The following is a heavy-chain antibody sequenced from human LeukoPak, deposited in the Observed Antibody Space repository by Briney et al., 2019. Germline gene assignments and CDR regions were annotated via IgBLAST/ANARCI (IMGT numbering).Heavy chain of an antibody. J-gene: IGHJ4*02. V-gene: IGHV1-2*02. Sequence: ASVNVSFTSSGYTFTIYYIHWVRQAPGQGPEWMGWINPNSGGTNYAQKFQGRVTLTRDTSIITAYMELSRLRYDDTAVYYCAREGREFGPHKLAGFDYWGQGTLVTVSS. CDR2: INPNSGGT. D-gene: IGHD3-16*01. CDR1: GYTFTIYY. CDR3: AREGREFGPHKLAGFDY.